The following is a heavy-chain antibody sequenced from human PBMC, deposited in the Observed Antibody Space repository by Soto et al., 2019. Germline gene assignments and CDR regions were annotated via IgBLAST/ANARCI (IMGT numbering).Heavy chain of an antibody. Sequence: GGTFSSYAISWVRQAPGQGLEWMGGIIPIFGTANYAQKFQGRVTITADESTSTAYMELSSLRSEDTAVYYCARAGRGSSFLDYYGMDVWGQGTTVTVSS. CDR1: GGTFSSYA. CDR2: IIPIFGTA. D-gene: IGHD6-6*01. J-gene: IGHJ6*02. V-gene: IGHV1-69*01. CDR3: ARAGRGSSFLDYYGMDV.